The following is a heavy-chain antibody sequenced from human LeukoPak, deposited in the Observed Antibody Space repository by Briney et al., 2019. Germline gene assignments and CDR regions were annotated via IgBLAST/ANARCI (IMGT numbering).Heavy chain of an antibody. CDR2: INPNSGGT. J-gene: IGHJ4*02. Sequence: ASAKVSCKASGYTFTDYYMHWVRQAPGQGLEWMGWINPNSGGTNYAQKFQGRVAMTRDTSISTAYMDLSGLRSDDTAVYYCARVQSIAAAGVSEFDYWGQGTLVTVSS. CDR1: GYTFTDYY. CDR3: ARVQSIAAAGVSEFDY. V-gene: IGHV1-2*02. D-gene: IGHD6-13*01.